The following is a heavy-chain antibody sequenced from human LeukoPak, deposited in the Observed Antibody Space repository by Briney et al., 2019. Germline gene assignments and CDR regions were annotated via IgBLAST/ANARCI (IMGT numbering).Heavy chain of an antibody. CDR3: ARTVGSSTHPYYFDY. D-gene: IGHD6-13*01. CDR2: INHSGST. CDR1: GGPFSGYY. Sequence: SETLSLTCAVYGGPFSGYYWSWIRQPPGKGLEWIGEINHSGSTNYNPSLKSRVTISVDTSKNQFSLKLSSVTAADTAVYYCARTVGSSTHPYYFDYWGQGTLVTVSS. J-gene: IGHJ4*02. V-gene: IGHV4-34*01.